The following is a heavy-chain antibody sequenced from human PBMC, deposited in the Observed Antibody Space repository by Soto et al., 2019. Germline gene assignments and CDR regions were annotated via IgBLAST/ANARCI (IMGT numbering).Heavy chain of an antibody. V-gene: IGHV3-23*01. Sequence: GGSLRLSCAASGFTFSNYAMSWVRQAPGKGLEWVSVIGGDGGSTYYADSVRGRFAVSRDNSKNSLYLQMDSLRAEDTALYYCAKDSVSWSDIYDPFDIWGQGTMVTVSS. J-gene: IGHJ3*02. CDR2: IGGDGGST. CDR1: GFTFSNYA. CDR3: AKDSVSWSDIYDPFDI. D-gene: IGHD1-1*01.